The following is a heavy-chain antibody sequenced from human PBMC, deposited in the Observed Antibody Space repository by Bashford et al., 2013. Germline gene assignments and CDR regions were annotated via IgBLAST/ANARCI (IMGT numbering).Heavy chain of an antibody. CDR2: IRAKNDGGTA. J-gene: IGHJ4*02. V-gene: IGHV3-15*01. Sequence: VRQAPGKGLEWVGRIRAKNDGGTAELAAPVKDRFTISRDDSENTLYLQMNTLKTEDTAVYYCATRYSQPSGLGLVGARGTLVHRLL. D-gene: IGHD6-19*01. CDR3: ATRYSQPSGLGLV.